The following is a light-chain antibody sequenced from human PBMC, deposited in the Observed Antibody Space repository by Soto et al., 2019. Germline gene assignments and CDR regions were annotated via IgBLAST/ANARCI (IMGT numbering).Light chain of an antibody. CDR1: SSDVGGHNY. Sequence: QSALTQPRSVSGSPGQSVTISCTGTSSDVGGHNYVSWYQQHPGKAPKLIIFDVNKRPSGVPDSFSASKSGITASLTISALQTEDESDYYCCSYAGSYTWVFGGGTKLTVL. V-gene: IGLV2-11*01. CDR2: DVN. CDR3: CSYAGSYTWV. J-gene: IGLJ3*02.